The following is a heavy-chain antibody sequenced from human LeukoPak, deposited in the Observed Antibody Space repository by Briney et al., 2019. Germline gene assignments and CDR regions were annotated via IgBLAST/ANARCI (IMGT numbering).Heavy chain of an antibody. J-gene: IGHJ4*02. CDR2: ISGSGGNT. D-gene: IGHD6-6*01. CDR3: AKGGRSSPFDY. CDR1: GFTFSTYA. V-gene: IGHV3-23*01. Sequence: GGSLRLSCEASGFTFSTYAMSWVRQAPGKGLECVSVISGSGGNTSYADSVKVRFTISRDNSKHTLYLQMNSLRVEDSALYYCAKGGRSSPFDYWGQGTLVTVSS.